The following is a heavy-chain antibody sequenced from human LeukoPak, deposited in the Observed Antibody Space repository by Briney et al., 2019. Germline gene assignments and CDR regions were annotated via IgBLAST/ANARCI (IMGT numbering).Heavy chain of an antibody. Sequence: PGGSLRLSCAASGFTFSSYSMNWVRQAPGKGLEWVSSISSSSSYIYYADSVKGRFTISRDNAKNSLYLQMNSLRAEDTAVYYCARETSPLGYSGYDAPSQIDYWGQGTLVTVSS. CDR3: ARETSPLGYSGYDAPSQIDY. CDR2: ISSSSSYI. J-gene: IGHJ4*02. D-gene: IGHD5-12*01. CDR1: GFTFSSYS. V-gene: IGHV3-21*01.